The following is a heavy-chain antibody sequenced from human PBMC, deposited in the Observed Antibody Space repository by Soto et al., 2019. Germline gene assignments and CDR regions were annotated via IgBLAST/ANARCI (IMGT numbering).Heavy chain of an antibody. J-gene: IGHJ1*01. CDR2: VYFSGKT. Sequence: QLQLQESGPGLVKPSETLSLTCTVSGGSISSGSYYWGWIRQPPGKGLEWIGNVYFSGKTYYSPSLKSRVTISVDTAKNQFSLKLSSVTAGDTAVYYCARQIDSTLGYFRHWDQGTLATVSS. V-gene: IGHV4-39*01. CDR3: ARQIDSTLGYFRH. D-gene: IGHD1-1*01. CDR1: GGSISSGSYY.